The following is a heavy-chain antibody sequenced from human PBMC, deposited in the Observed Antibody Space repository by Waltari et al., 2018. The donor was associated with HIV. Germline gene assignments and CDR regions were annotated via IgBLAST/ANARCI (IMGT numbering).Heavy chain of an antibody. Sequence: QLHLQESGPGLVKPSETLALPCTVSGGSITRNDFYWAWIRQPPGKRLEWIGLMYNSGTTDDNPSLKSRVSMSRDTSKNRFALRLHSVTAADTAIYYCARRGDGFNQHARLDHWGPGTLVTVSS. J-gene: IGHJ4*02. CDR1: GGSITRNDFY. CDR3: ARRGDGFNQHARLDH. D-gene: IGHD2-2*01. CDR2: MYNSGTT. V-gene: IGHV4-39*01.